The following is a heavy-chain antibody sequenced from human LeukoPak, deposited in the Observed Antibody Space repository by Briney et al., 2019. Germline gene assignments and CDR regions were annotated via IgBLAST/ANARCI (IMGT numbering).Heavy chain of an antibody. CDR2: IYYSGST. CDR1: GGSISSYY. V-gene: IGHV4-59*01. D-gene: IGHD5-24*01. J-gene: IGHJ4*02. Sequence: SETLSLTCTVSGGSISSYYWSWIRQPPGQGLEWIGYIYYSGSTNYNPSLKSRVTISVDTSKNQFSLKLSSVTAADTAVYYCARVSDGYNYYFDYWGQGTLVTVSS. CDR3: ARVSDGYNYYFDY.